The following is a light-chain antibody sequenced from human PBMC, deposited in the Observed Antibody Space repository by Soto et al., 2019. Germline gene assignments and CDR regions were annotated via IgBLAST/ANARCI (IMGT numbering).Light chain of an antibody. CDR3: QQSNSFPRT. V-gene: IGKV1D-12*01. CDR1: QAISNW. CDR2: AAS. Sequence: DIQMTQSPSSVSASVGDRVTITCRASQAISNWLAWYQQKPGKAPKLLIYAASNLQTGVPSRFSGSGSGTDFTLTISSLQPEAFATYYCQQSNSFPRTFGQGTKVEIK. J-gene: IGKJ1*01.